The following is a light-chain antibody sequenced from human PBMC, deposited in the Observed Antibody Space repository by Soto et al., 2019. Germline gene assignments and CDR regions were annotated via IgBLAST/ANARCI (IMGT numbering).Light chain of an antibody. CDR3: QQYNSYSPVDT. CDR1: QSISSW. V-gene: IGKV1-5*01. Sequence: DIQMTQSPSTLSASVGDRVTITCRASQSISSWLAWYQQKPGKAPKLLIYDASSLESGVPSRFSGSGSGTEFTLTISSLQPDDFATYYCQQYNSYSPVDTFGQGTKVDI. J-gene: IGKJ1*01. CDR2: DAS.